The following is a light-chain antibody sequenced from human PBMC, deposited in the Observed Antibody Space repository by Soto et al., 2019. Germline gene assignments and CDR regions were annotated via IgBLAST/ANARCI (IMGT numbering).Light chain of an antibody. CDR1: QSVRSN. V-gene: IGKV3-15*01. J-gene: IGKJ5*01. CDR2: EAS. Sequence: EIVMTQSPATLSVSPGERATLSCGASQSVRSNLAWYQQKPGQAPRLLIYEASTRATGIPARFSGSGSGTDFTLTISSLQSEDFAVYYCQQYNSWPLTFGQGTRLEIK. CDR3: QQYNSWPLT.